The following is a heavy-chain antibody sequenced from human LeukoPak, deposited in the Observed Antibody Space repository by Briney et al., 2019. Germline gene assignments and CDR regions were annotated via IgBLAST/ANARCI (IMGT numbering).Heavy chain of an antibody. CDR2: IYSGGST. CDR3: AREGYYDSSGYNDAFDI. D-gene: IGHD3-22*01. V-gene: IGHV3-66*01. Sequence: PGGSLRLSCAASGFTVSSNYMSWVRQAPGKGLEWVSVIYSGGSTYYADSVKGRFTISRDNSKNTLYLQMNSLRAEDTAVYYCAREGYYDSSGYNDAFDIWGQGTMVTVSS. CDR1: GFTVSSNY. J-gene: IGHJ3*02.